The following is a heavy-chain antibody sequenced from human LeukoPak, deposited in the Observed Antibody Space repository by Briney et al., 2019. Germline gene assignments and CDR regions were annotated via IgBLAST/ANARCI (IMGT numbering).Heavy chain of an antibody. V-gene: IGHV1-2*02. Sequence: ASVKVSCKASGYIFTGYYMHWVRQAPGQGLEWMGWINPNSSGTNSAQKFQGRVTITRDTSISTAYMELSRLTSDDTAVYYCARHPYSGSYHFDYWGQGTLVTVSS. CDR1: GYIFTGYY. J-gene: IGHJ4*02. CDR2: INPNSSGT. CDR3: ARHPYSGSYHFDY. D-gene: IGHD1-26*01.